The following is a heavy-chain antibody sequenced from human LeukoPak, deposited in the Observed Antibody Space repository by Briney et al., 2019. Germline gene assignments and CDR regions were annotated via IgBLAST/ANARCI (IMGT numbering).Heavy chain of an antibody. D-gene: IGHD6-13*01. CDR3: AKDVSSSWYSAFDC. J-gene: IGHJ4*02. Sequence: GGSLRLSCAASGFTFSSYGMHWVRQAPGKGLEWVAVISYDGSNKYYADSVKGRFTISRDNSKNTLYLQMNSLRAEDTAVYYCAKDVSSSWYSAFDCWGQGTLVTVSS. CDR2: ISYDGSNK. V-gene: IGHV3-30*18. CDR1: GFTFSSYG.